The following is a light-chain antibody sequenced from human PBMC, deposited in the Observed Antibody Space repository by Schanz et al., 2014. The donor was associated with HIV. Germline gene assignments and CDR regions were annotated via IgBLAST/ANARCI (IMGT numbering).Light chain of an antibody. CDR1: QSVSIY. Sequence: EIVLTQSPATLSFSPGERATLSCRASQSVSIYLAWYQQKPGQAPRLLIYDASNRATGIPARFSGSGSGTDFTLTISNLEPEDFAVYYCQHRRDWPRLTFGGGTKVEIK. J-gene: IGKJ4*01. CDR3: QHRRDWPRLT. V-gene: IGKV3-11*01. CDR2: DAS.